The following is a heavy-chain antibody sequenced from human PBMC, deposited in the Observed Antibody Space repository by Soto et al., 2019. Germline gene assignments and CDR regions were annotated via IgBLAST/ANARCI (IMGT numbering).Heavy chain of an antibody. D-gene: IGHD1-1*01. V-gene: IGHV4-30-4*08. CDR3: ARDLWVEPELYYYGMDV. CDR1: GDSITASYSN. CDR2: IFYSGTT. J-gene: IGHJ6*02. Sequence: PSETLSLTCTVSGDSITASYSNWAWIRQPPGKGLEWIGHIFYSGTTYYNPSLKSRLTISVDTSKNHFSLRLTSVTAADTAVYYCARDLWVEPELYYYGMDVWGQGTTVTVSS.